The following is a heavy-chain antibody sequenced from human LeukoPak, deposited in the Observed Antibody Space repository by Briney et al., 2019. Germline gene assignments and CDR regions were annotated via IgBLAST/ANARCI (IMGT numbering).Heavy chain of an antibody. J-gene: IGHJ4*02. Sequence: GGSLRLSCAASGFTFSSYWMSWVRQTPGKGLEWVANIKQDGSEKYYVDSVKGRFTISRDNAKNSLYLQMNSQRAEDTAVYYCARDRGYSYGLRPYYFDYWGQGTLVTVSS. D-gene: IGHD5-18*01. V-gene: IGHV3-7*01. CDR1: GFTFSSYW. CDR3: ARDRGYSYGLRPYYFDY. CDR2: IKQDGSEK.